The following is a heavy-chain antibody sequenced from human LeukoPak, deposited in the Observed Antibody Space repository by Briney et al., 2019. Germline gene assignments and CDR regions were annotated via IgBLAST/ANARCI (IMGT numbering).Heavy chain of an antibody. D-gene: IGHD2-2*01. CDR3: ARNGQLLSGGNWFDP. J-gene: IGHJ5*02. V-gene: IGHV1-2*02. CDR2: INPNNGDT. CDR1: GYIFNGYY. Sequence: ASVTVSCKACGYIFNGYYIHWVRQAPGQGPEWMGWINPNNGDTKCAQKFKGRVTMTRDTSISTAYMELSSLRSDDTAFYYCARNGQLLSGGNWFDPWGQGALVTVSS.